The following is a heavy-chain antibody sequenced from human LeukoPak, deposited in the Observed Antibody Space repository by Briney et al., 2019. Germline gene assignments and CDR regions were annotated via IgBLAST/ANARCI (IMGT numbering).Heavy chain of an antibody. CDR3: TRSRRDGNDY. V-gene: IGHV3-7*01. J-gene: IGHJ4*02. Sequence: GGSLRLSCAASGFTFSSSWMSWVRQAPGKGLEWVANMNEDGSAKYYVDSVKGRFTISRDNAKRSLDLQVNSLRAEDTAVYYCTRSRRDGNDYWGQGTLVTVSS. D-gene: IGHD5-24*01. CDR2: MNEDGSAK. CDR1: GFTFSSSW.